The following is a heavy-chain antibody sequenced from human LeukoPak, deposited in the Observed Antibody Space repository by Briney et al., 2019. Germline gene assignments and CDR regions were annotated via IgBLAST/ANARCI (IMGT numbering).Heavy chain of an antibody. CDR3: ARVPHAMVRGVIITEFYFDY. D-gene: IGHD3-10*01. V-gene: IGHV3-21*01. CDR1: GLTFSSYS. Sequence: PGGSLRLSCAAPGLTFSSYSINWVRQAPGKGLEWVSSISSSSNYIYYADSVKGRFTISRDNAKNSLYLQMNSLRAEDTAVYYCARVPHAMVRGVIITEFYFDYWGQGTLVTVSS. J-gene: IGHJ4*02. CDR2: ISSSSNYI.